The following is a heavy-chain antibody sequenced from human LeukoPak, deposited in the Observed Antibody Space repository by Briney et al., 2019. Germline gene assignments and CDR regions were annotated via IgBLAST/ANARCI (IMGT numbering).Heavy chain of an antibody. V-gene: IGHV3-30*04. Sequence: GGSLRLSCAASGFTFSSYAMHGVRQAPGKGLEWVAVISYDGSNKYYADSVKGRFTISRDNSKNTLYLQMNSLRAEDTAVYYCARDQFDDPWGQGTLVTVSS. CDR2: ISYDGSNK. CDR1: GFTFSSYA. CDR3: ARDQFDDP. J-gene: IGHJ5*02. D-gene: IGHD3-16*01.